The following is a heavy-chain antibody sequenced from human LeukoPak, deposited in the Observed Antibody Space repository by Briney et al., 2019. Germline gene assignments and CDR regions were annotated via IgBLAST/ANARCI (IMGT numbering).Heavy chain of an antibody. V-gene: IGHV3-11*04. CDR1: GFIFSNYA. CDR2: ISSSGSTI. CDR3: ASAGDFSDEYYFDY. Sequence: GGSLRLSCAASGFIFSNYAMSWVRQAPGKGLEWVSYISSSGSTIYYADSVKGRFTISRDNAKNSLYLQMNSLRAEDTAVYYCASAGDFSDEYYFDYWGQGTLVTVSS. J-gene: IGHJ4*02. D-gene: IGHD7-27*01.